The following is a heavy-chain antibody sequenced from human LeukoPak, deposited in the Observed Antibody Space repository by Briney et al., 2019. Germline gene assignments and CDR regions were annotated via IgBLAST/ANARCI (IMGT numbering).Heavy chain of an antibody. CDR2: INPSGGDT. J-gene: IGHJ4*02. Sequence: ASVKVSCKASGYTFTRYYMHWVRQAPGQGLEWMGMINPSGGDTTYAQELQGRVTMTRDTSTSTVYMELSSLRSEDTAVYYCARENGGEDYWGQGTLVTVSS. CDR1: GYTFTRYY. CDR3: ARENGGEDY. D-gene: IGHD2-21*01. V-gene: IGHV1-46*01.